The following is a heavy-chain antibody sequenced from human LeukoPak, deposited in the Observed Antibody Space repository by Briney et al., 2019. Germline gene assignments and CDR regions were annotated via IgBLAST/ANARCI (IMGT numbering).Heavy chain of an antibody. V-gene: IGHV1-2*02. CDR2: INPNSGGT. CDR1: GYTFTGYY. CDR3: ARDGGNLRFLEWLLDY. Sequence: GASVKVSCKASGYTFTGYYMHWVRQAPGQGLEWMGWINPNSGGTNYAQKLQGRVTMTRDTSISTAYMELSRLRSDDTAVYYCARDGGNLRFLEWLLDYWGQGILVTVSS. D-gene: IGHD3-3*01. J-gene: IGHJ4*02.